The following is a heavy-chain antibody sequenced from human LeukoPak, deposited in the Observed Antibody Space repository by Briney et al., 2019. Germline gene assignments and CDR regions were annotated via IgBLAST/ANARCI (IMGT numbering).Heavy chain of an antibody. CDR3: AKDDDWGRYKH. V-gene: IGHV1-69*06. D-gene: IGHD3-16*01. J-gene: IGHJ1*01. Sequence: ASVKVSCKASGGTFSSYAISWVRQAPGQGLEWMGGIIPIFGTANYAQKFQGRVTITADKSTSTAYMELSSLRAEDTAMYYCAKDDDWGRYKHWGQGTLVTVSS. CDR1: GGTFSSYA. CDR2: IIPIFGTA.